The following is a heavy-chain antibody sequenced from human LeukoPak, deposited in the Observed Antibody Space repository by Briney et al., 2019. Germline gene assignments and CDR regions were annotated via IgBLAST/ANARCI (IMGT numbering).Heavy chain of an antibody. CDR3: ARLTPYSGSPLGDY. CDR2: ISYSGST. Sequence: SETLSLTCTVSGGSISSISNFWGWIRQPPGKGLGWIGSISYSGSTYYNPSLKSRVTISVDTSKNQFSLKLSSVTAADTAVYYCARLTPYSGSPLGDYWGQGTLVTVSS. D-gene: IGHD1-26*01. V-gene: IGHV4-39*01. J-gene: IGHJ4*02. CDR1: GGSISSISNF.